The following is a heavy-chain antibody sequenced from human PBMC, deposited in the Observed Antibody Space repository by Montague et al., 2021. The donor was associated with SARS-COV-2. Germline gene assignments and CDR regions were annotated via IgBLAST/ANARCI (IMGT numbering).Heavy chain of an antibody. V-gene: IGHV4-30-2*06. CDR2: ILHSGCP. CDR1: AGSINRGGYS. J-gene: IGHJ3*01. Sequence: TLSLTCAVSAGSINRGGYSWSWIRQSPGKGLAWLGYILHSGCPYYNPSLWSRVTISVDRSKSQFSLNLASMTAADTAVYFCAKAASPRGAFDVWGQGTVVCVAS. CDR3: AKAASPRGAFDV. D-gene: IGHD3-10*01.